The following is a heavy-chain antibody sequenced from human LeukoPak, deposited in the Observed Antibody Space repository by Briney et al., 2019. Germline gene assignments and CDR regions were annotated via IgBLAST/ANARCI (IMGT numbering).Heavy chain of an antibody. CDR1: GGSFSGYY. CDR2: INHSGST. J-gene: IGHJ6*04. CDR3: ARAATYYYGSGSPDV. D-gene: IGHD3-10*01. Sequence: SETLSLTCAVYGGSFSGYYWSWIRQPPGKGLEWIGEINHSGSTNYNPSLKSRVTISVDTSKNQFSLKLSSVTAADTAVYYCARAATYYYGSGSPDVWGKGTTVTISS. V-gene: IGHV4-34*01.